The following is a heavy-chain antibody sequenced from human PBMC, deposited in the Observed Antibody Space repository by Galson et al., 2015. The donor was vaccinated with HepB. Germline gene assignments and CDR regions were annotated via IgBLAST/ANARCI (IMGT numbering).Heavy chain of an antibody. CDR1: GDSVSSNSAA. V-gene: IGHV6-1*01. CDR3: AREGGYCSGGSCYSILSFDY. D-gene: IGHD2-15*01. Sequence: CAISGDSVSSNSAAWNRIRQSPSRGLEWLGRTYYRSKWYNDYAVSVKSRITINPDTSKNQFSLQLNSVTPEDTAVYYCAREGGYCSGGSCYSILSFDYWGQGTLVTVSS. CDR2: TYYRSKWYN. J-gene: IGHJ4*02.